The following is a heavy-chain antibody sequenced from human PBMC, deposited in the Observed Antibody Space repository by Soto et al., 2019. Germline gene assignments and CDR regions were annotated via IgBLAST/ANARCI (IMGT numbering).Heavy chain of an antibody. CDR2: IYYSGST. V-gene: IGHV4-31*02. CDR1: GGSLSSGGYY. D-gene: IGHD6-13*01. J-gene: IGHJ6*02. Sequence: PSETLSLTCTVSGGSLSSGGYYWSWIRQHPGKGLEWIGYIYYSGSTNYNPSLKSRVTISVDTSKNQFSLKLSSVTAADTAVYYCARGTLYLMEQQLVGYYYYGMDVWGQGTTVTVSS. CDR3: ARGTLYLMEQQLVGYYYYGMDV.